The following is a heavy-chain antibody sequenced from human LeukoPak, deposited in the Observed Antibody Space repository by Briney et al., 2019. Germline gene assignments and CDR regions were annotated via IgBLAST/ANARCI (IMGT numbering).Heavy chain of an antibody. V-gene: IGHV1-3*01. CDR3: ARGLILEWLLLTYYYYGMDV. D-gene: IGHD3-3*01. CDR2: INAGNGNT. J-gene: IGHJ6*02. Sequence: GASVTVSCKASGYTFTSYAMHWVRQAPGQRLEWMGWINAGNGNTKYSQKFQGRVTITRDTSASTAYMELSSLRSEDTAVYYCARGLILEWLLLTYYYYGMDVWGQGTTVTVSS. CDR1: GYTFTSYA.